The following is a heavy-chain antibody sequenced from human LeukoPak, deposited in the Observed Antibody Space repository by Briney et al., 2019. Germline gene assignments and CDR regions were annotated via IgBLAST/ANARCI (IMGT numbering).Heavy chain of an antibody. CDR1: GFTFSSYA. J-gene: IGHJ6*02. CDR2: IYYSGST. V-gene: IGHV4-30-4*08. D-gene: IGHD3-22*01. CDR3: ARWALTADTYYYDSSGYYFSDV. Sequence: LRLSCAASGFTFSSYAMSWVRQPPGKGLEWIGYIYYSGSTYYNPSLKSRVTISVDTSKNQFSLKLSSVTAADTAVYYCARWALTADTYYYDSSGYYFSDVWGQGTTVTVSS.